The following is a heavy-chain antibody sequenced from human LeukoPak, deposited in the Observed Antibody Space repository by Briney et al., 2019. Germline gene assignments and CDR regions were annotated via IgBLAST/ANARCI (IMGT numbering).Heavy chain of an antibody. CDR2: ISWNSGSI. CDR3: AKGGVVVPAALFDP. CDR1: GFTFDDYA. Sequence: GGSLRLSCAASGFTFDDYAMHWVRQAPGKGLEWVSGISWNSGSIGYADSVKGQFTISRDNAKNSLYLQMNSLRAEDTALYYCAKGGVVVPAALFDPWGQGTLVTVSS. D-gene: IGHD2-2*01. V-gene: IGHV3-9*01. J-gene: IGHJ5*02.